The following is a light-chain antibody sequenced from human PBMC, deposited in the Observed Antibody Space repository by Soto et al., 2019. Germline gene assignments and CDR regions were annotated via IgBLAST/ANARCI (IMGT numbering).Light chain of an antibody. J-gene: IGKJ3*01. Sequence: DIPMTQSPSSLSASVGDRVTITCQASQDISNYLNWYQQKPGKAPTPLIYDASNLETGVPSRFSGSGSGTDFTFSISSLQPEDIATYYGQQYYNLLGVLTLGPRPKVDIK. CDR1: QDISNY. CDR3: QQYYNLLGVLT. V-gene: IGKV1-33*01. CDR2: DAS.